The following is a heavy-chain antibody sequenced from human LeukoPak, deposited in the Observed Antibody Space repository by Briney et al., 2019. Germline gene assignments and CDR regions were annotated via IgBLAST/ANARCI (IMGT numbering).Heavy chain of an antibody. J-gene: IGHJ4*02. D-gene: IGHD1-26*01. CDR1: GFTFSSYS. CDR3: AKEVRAEVGAILGY. V-gene: IGHV3-21*01. Sequence: PGGSLRLSCAASGFTFSSYSMNWVRQAPGKGLEWVSSISSSSSYIYYADSVKGRFTISRDNAKNSLYLQMNSLRAEDTAVYYCAKEVRAEVGAILGYWGQGTLVTVSS. CDR2: ISSSSSYI.